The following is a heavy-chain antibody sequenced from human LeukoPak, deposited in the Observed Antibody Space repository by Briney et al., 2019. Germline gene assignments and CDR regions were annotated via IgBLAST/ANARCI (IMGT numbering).Heavy chain of an antibody. V-gene: IGHV1-2*02. CDR1: GYSFTGYY. D-gene: IGHD3-9*01. CDR3: AGPKYYDILTGYFDAFDI. CDR2: INHKSGGT. J-gene: IGHJ3*02. Sequence: ASVQVSCKACGYSFTGYYMHWVRQAPGQGLEGMGWINHKSGGTNYAQKFQGRVNMTRDMSISTAYMELSRLRSDDAAVYYCAGPKYYDILTGYFDAFDIWGQGTMVTVSS.